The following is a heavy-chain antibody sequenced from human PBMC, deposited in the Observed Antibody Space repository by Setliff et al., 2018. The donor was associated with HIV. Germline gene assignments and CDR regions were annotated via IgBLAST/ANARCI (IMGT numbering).Heavy chain of an antibody. CDR1: GGSINLYY. J-gene: IGHJ2*01. Sequence: ETLSLSCTVSGGSINLYYWSWVRQPAGKGLQWIGRIYTSGSANYTPSLKSRVAMSIDTSKYQISLRLSSVTAADTAVYYCARENYGDYEDRYFDLWGRGTLVTVSS. CDR3: ARENYGDYEDRYFDL. CDR2: IYTSGSA. V-gene: IGHV4-4*07. D-gene: IGHD4-17*01.